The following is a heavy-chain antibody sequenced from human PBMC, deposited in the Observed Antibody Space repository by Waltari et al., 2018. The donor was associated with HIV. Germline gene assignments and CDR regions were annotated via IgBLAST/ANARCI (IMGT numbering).Heavy chain of an antibody. CDR3: ARPGRAGTTTSAGLDV. Sequence: QEPLMESGGGVVQAGSSLRLSCAASGFPFRNSGMHWVRQAPGKGLEWVAFIRYDGKNKYYADSVKGRFTISRDNSNNTLYLQMNSLRDEDRSVFYCARPGRAGTTTSAGLDVWGQGTTVTVSS. CDR2: IRYDGKNK. D-gene: IGHD1-1*01. CDR1: GFPFRNSG. J-gene: IGHJ6*02. V-gene: IGHV3-33*01.